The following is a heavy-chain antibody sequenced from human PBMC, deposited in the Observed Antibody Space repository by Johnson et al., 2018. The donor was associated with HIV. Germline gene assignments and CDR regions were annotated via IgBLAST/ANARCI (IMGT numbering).Heavy chain of an antibody. CDR2: IRYDGSNK. J-gene: IGHJ3*02. Sequence: QVQLVESGGGLVQPGGSLRLSCAASGFTVSSNYMSWVRQAPGKGLEWVAFIRYDGSNKYYADSVKGRFTISRDISKNTLYLQMNSLRAEDTDVYYCTRGWSAFDIWGQGTMVTVSS. D-gene: IGHD2-15*01. V-gene: IGHV3-30*02. CDR3: TRGWSAFDI. CDR1: GFTVSSNY.